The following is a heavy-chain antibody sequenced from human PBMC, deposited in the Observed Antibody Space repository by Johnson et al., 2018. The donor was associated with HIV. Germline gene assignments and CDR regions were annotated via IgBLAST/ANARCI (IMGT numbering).Heavy chain of an antibody. CDR1: GFIFSNYW. J-gene: IGHJ3*02. V-gene: IGHV3-7*03. D-gene: IGHD6-13*01. CDR3: ARDFESAAGI. CDR2: INQDGSRK. Sequence: EVQLVESGGGLVQPGGSLRLSCAASGFIFSNYWMTWVRQAPGKGLEWVANINQDGSRKHYAGSVKGRFNVSRDNARNSLYLQMNSLRAEDTAVYYCARDFESAAGIWGQGTMVTVSS.